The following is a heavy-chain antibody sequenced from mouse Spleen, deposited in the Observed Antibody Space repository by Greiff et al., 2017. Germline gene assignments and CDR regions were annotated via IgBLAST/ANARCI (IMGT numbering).Heavy chain of an antibody. CDR3: ATIYYYGSSLDY. CDR2: IYPSDSET. CDR1: GYTFTSYW. V-gene: IGHV1-61*01. Sequence: QVQLQQPGAELVRPGSSVKLSCKASGYTFTSYWMDWVKQRPGQGLEWIGNIYPSDSETHYNQKFKDKATLTVDKSSSTAYMQLSSLTSEDSAVYYCATIYYYGSSLDYWGQGTTLTVSS. J-gene: IGHJ2*01. D-gene: IGHD1-1*01.